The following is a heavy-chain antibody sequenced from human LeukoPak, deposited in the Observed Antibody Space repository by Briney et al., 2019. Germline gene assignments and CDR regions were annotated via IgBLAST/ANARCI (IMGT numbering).Heavy chain of an antibody. CDR3: ASKSTDHGELRFDY. J-gene: IGHJ4*02. CDR2: IYYSGST. D-gene: IGHD4-17*01. V-gene: IGHV4-39*07. Sequence: SGTLSLTCTVSGGSISSSSYYWGWIRQPPGKGLEWIGSIYYSGSTYYNPSLKSRVTISVDTSKNQFSLKVSSVTAADTGVYYCASKSTDHGELRFDYWGQGTLVTVSS. CDR1: GGSISSSSYY.